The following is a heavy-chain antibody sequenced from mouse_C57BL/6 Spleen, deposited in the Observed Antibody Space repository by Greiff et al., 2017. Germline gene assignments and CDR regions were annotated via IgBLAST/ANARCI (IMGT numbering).Heavy chain of an antibody. CDR2: INPSSGYT. D-gene: IGHD1-1*01. J-gene: IGHJ3*01. Sequence: VQLQQSGAELAKPGASVKLSCKASGYTFTSYWMHWVKQRPGQGLEWIGYINPSSGYTKYNQKFKDKATLTADKSSSTAYMQLSSLTYEDSAVYYCARERRGSSYGFAYWGQGTLVTVSA. V-gene: IGHV1-7*01. CDR1: GYTFTSYW. CDR3: ARERRGSSYGFAY.